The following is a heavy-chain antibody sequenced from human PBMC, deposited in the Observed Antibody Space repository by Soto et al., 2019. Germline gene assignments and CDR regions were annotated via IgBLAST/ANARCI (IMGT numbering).Heavy chain of an antibody. V-gene: IGHV3-30-3*01. J-gene: IGHJ6*02. Sequence: QVQLVESGGGVVQPGRSLRLSCAASGFTFSSYAMHWVSQAPGKGLVWVAVISYDGSNKYYADSVKGRFTISRDNSKNTLYLQMNSLRAEDTAVYYCARGPGGYYSMDVWGQGTTVTVSS. CDR1: GFTFSSYA. CDR3: ARGPGGYYSMDV. CDR2: ISYDGSNK. D-gene: IGHD3-10*01.